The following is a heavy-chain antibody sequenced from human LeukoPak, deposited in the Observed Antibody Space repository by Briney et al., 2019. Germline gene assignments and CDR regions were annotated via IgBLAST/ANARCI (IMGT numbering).Heavy chain of an antibody. V-gene: IGHV4-4*02. J-gene: IGHJ4*02. CDR1: GGSISSSNW. CDR3: ARVLDWGAYFEY. D-gene: IGHD7-27*01. CDR2: IYHSGST. Sequence: PSGTLSLTCAASGGSISSSNWWSWVRQPPGKGLEWIGEIYHSGSTSYNPSLRSRATISVDKSKNQFSLKLSSVTAADTAVYYCARVLDWGAYFEYWGQGTLVSVSS.